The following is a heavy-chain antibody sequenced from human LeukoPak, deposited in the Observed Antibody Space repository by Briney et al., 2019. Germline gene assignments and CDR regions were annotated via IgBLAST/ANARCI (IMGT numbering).Heavy chain of an antibody. CDR2: INHSGST. Sequence: SETLSLTCAVYGGSFSGYYWSWIRQPPGKGLEWIGEINHSGSTNYNPSLKSRVTISVDTSKNQFSLKLSSVTAADTAVYYCARNRVVSSSWYGGWFDPWGQGTLVTVSS. V-gene: IGHV4-34*01. D-gene: IGHD6-13*01. J-gene: IGHJ5*02. CDR3: ARNRVVSSSWYGGWFDP. CDR1: GGSFSGYY.